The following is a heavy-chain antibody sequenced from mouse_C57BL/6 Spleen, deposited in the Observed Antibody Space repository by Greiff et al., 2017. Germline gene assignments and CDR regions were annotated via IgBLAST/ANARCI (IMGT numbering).Heavy chain of an antibody. J-gene: IGHJ2*01. D-gene: IGHD1-1*01. V-gene: IGHV1-62-3*01. CDR2: IDPNSGST. Sequence: VQLQQPGAELVKPGASVKLSCKASGYTFTSYWMHWVKQRPGRGLEWIGRIDPNSGSTKYNEKFKSKATLTVDKPSSTAYMQLSSLTSEDSAVYYCALITTVGLDYGGQGTTLTVSS. CDR3: ALITTVGLDY. CDR1: GYTFTSYW.